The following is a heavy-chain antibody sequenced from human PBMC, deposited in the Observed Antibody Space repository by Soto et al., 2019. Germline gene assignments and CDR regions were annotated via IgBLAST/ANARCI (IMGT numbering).Heavy chain of an antibody. Sequence: KSGGSLRLSCAASGFPFSNAWMTWVRQAPGKGLEWVGRIRSKTDGGTADYAAPVKDRFTVSRDDSKNTLYLQMNSLRTEDTAVYFCNTGRCTNGVCVDYWGQGTLVTVSS. CDR3: NTGRCTNGVCVDY. V-gene: IGHV3-15*01. J-gene: IGHJ4*02. D-gene: IGHD2-8*01. CDR2: IRSKTDGGTA. CDR1: GFPFSNAW.